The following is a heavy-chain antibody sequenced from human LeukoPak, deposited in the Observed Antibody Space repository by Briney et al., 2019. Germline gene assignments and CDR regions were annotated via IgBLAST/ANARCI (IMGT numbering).Heavy chain of an antibody. CDR1: GFTFSSYA. CDR2: ISGSGGNT. CDR3: AKEAVDYDILTGYYTTGYFDY. V-gene: IGHV3-23*01. J-gene: IGHJ4*02. D-gene: IGHD3-9*01. Sequence: GGSLRLSCAASGFTFSSYAMSWVRPAPGKGLEWVSGISGSGGNTYYADSVKGRFTISRDNSKNTLYLQMSSLRAEDTAVYYCAKEAVDYDILTGYYTTGYFDYWGQGTLVTVSS.